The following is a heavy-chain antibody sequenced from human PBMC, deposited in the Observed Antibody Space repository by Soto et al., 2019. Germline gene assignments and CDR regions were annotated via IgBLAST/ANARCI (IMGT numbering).Heavy chain of an antibody. J-gene: IGHJ4*02. Sequence: QVQLQESGPGLVKPSETLSLTCTVSGGSISSYYWSWIRQPPGKGLEWIGYIYYSGSTNYNPSLTSRVTISVSTSTNQFSLKLSSVTAAATAVYYCARRYGASFDYWGQGTLVTVSS. CDR1: GGSISSYY. D-gene: IGHD4-17*01. V-gene: IGHV4-59*01. CDR2: IYYSGST. CDR3: ARRYGASFDY.